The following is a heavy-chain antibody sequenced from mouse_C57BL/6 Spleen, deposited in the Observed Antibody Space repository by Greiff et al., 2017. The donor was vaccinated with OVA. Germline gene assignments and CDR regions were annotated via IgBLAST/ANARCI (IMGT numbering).Heavy chain of an antibody. J-gene: IGHJ4*01. CDR3: ARELRRTAMDY. CDR2: ISYDGSN. Sequence: EVQLQQSGPGLVKPSQSLSLTCSVTGYSITSGYYWNWIRQFPGNKLEWMGYISYDGSNNYNPSLKNRISITRDTSKNQFFLKLNSVTTEDTATYYCARELRRTAMDYWGQGTSVTVSS. V-gene: IGHV3-6*01. CDR1: GYSITSGYY. D-gene: IGHD1-1*01.